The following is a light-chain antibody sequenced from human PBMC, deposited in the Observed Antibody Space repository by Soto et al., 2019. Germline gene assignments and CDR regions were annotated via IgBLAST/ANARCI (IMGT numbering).Light chain of an antibody. CDR3: CSYTTSSTYV. Sequence: ALTQPASVSGSPGQSITISCTGTSGDIGAHNYVSWYQHRPGKAPKLMIYDVYSRPSDISDRFSGSKSSNTASLTISGLQAEDEADYYCCSYTTSSTYVFGPGTKVTVL. CDR1: SGDIGAHNY. J-gene: IGLJ1*01. CDR2: DVY. V-gene: IGLV2-14*01.